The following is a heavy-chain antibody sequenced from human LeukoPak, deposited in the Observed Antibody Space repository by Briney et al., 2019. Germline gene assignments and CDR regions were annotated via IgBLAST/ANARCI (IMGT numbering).Heavy chain of an antibody. J-gene: IGHJ6*02. D-gene: IGHD4-23*01. CDR2: INPNSGGT. Sequence: ASVKVSCKASGYTFTGYYMHWVRQAPGQGLEWMGWINPNSGGTNYAQKFQGWVTMTRDTSISTAYMELSRLRSDDTAVYYCARDYGGNSIYYYGMDVWGQGTTVTVSS. CDR1: GYTFTGYY. V-gene: IGHV1-2*04. CDR3: ARDYGGNSIYYYGMDV.